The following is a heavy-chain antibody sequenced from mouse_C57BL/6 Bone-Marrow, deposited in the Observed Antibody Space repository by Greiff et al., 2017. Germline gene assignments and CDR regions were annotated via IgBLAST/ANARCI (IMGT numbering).Heavy chain of an antibody. CDR3: ARDGYPMDY. D-gene: IGHD1-2*01. CDR2: ISDGGRYT. V-gene: IGHV5-4*01. Sequence: DVMLVESGGGLVKPGGSLKLSCAASGFTFSSYAMSWVRQTPEKRLEWVATISDGGRYTYYPDNVKGRFTISRDNAKNNLYLQMSHLKSEDTAMYYCARDGYPMDYWGQGTTVTVSS. CDR1: GFTFSSYA. J-gene: IGHJ4*01.